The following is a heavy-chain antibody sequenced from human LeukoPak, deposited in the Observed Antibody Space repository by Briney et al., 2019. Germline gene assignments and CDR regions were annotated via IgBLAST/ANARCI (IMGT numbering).Heavy chain of an antibody. CDR3: ATAGQWRFDS. CDR1: GFTFHDYG. D-gene: IGHD6-19*01. J-gene: IGHJ4*02. V-gene: IGHV3-20*04. Sequence: PGGSLRLSCAASGFTFHDYGMSWVRQAPGKGRVWVSRLSHDGGTIDYSDSVRGRFTISRDNAKDTLYLQMNSLRVDDTAVYYCATAGQWRFDSWGLGTLVTVSS. CDR2: LSHDGGTI.